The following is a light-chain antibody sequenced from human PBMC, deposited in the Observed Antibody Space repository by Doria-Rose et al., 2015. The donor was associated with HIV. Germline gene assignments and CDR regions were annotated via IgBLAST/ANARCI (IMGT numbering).Light chain of an antibody. V-gene: IGKV4-1*01. CDR3: QQYYSTPLT. Sequence: DSLAVSLGERATINCKSSQSVLHSSNNKNYLAWYQQKPGQPPKLLIYWASTRESGVPDRFSGSGSGTDFTLTISSLQAEDVAVYYCQQYYSTPLTFGEGTKVEIK. CDR2: WAS. J-gene: IGKJ4*01. CDR1: QSVLHSSNNKNY.